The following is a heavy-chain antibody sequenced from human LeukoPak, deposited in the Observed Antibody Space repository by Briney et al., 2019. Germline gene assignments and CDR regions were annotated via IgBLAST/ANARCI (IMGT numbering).Heavy chain of an antibody. Sequence: PSETLSLTCAVYGGSFSGYYWSWIRQPPGKGLEWIGEINHSGSTNYNPSLKSRVTISVDTSKNQFSLKLSSVTVADTAVYYCARGRSYYPFDYWGQGTPVTVSS. J-gene: IGHJ4*02. CDR3: ARGRSYYPFDY. V-gene: IGHV4-34*01. CDR2: INHSGST. CDR1: GGSFSGYY. D-gene: IGHD3-10*01.